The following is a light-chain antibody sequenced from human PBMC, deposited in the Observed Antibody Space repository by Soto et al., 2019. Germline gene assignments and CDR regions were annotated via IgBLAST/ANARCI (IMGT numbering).Light chain of an antibody. CDR3: QQYSNWPRT. CDR2: GAS. CDR1: KSVSTN. J-gene: IGKJ1*01. Sequence: EIVVTQSPATLSVSPGERATLSCTASKSVSTNLAWYQQKPGRAPRLLIYGASTRATGIPARFSGSGSGTEFTLTISSLQSEDFAVYHCQQYSNWPRTFGQGTKVEV. V-gene: IGKV3-15*01.